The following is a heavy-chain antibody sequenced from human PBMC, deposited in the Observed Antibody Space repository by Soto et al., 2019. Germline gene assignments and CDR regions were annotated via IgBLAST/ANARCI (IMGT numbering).Heavy chain of an antibody. D-gene: IGHD5-18*01. CDR3: AREQMATALDY. J-gene: IGHJ4*02. CDR1: GGTFSSYA. CDR2: IIPIFSTA. V-gene: IGHV1-69*12. Sequence: QVQLVQSGAEVKKPGSSVKVSCKASGGTFSSYAICWVRQAPGQGLEWMGGIIPIFSTANYAQKFQGRVTTTADESTSTAYMELSSPTSEDTAVYYCAREQMATALDYWGQGTLVTVSS.